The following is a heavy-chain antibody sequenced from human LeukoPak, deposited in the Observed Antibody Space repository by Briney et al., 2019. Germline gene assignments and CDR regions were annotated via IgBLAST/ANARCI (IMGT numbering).Heavy chain of an antibody. Sequence: NPSETLSLTCAVSGYSISSGHYWVWIQQPPGKGLEYIGNIYHSGSSHYNPSLKSRVTISVDTSNNQFSLKLSSVTAADTAVYYCARAKNPYYYYYYMDFWGRGTTVTVSS. V-gene: IGHV4-38-2*01. CDR2: IYHSGSS. CDR3: ARAKNPYYYYYYMDF. J-gene: IGHJ6*03. CDR1: GYSISSGHY.